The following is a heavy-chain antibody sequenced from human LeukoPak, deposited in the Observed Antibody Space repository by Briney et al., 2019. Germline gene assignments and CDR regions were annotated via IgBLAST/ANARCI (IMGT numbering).Heavy chain of an antibody. CDR3: AKSLRYTSGWLLFDY. CDR2: ISGSGGST. Sequence: GGSLRLSCAASGFTFSSYAMSWVRQAPGKGLEWVSAISGSGGSTYYADSVKGRFTISRDNSKNTLSLQMSSLRAEDTAVYYCAKSLRYTSGWLLFDYWGQGTLVTVSS. J-gene: IGHJ4*02. CDR1: GFTFSSYA. D-gene: IGHD6-19*01. V-gene: IGHV3-23*01.